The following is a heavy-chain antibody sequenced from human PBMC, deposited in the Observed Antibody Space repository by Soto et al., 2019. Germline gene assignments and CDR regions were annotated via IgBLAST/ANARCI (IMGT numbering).Heavy chain of an antibody. Sequence: QLQLQESGPGLVKPSETLSLTCTVSGGSISSSSYYWGWIRQPPGKGLEWIGSIYYSGSTYYNPSLKSRVTISVDTSKNQFSLKLSSVTAADTAVYYCARHAIRYSSGWREEYFQHWGQGTLVTVSS. CDR2: IYYSGST. CDR1: GGSISSSSYY. J-gene: IGHJ1*01. CDR3: ARHAIRYSSGWREEYFQH. V-gene: IGHV4-39*01. D-gene: IGHD6-19*01.